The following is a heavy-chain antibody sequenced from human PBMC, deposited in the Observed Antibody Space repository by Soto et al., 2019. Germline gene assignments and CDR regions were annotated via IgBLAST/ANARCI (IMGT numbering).Heavy chain of an antibody. CDR1: GGTFSSYA. CDR3: ARAPATRAGMSYWFDP. V-gene: IGHV1-69*06. D-gene: IGHD2-15*01. J-gene: IGHJ5*02. Sequence: GASVKVSCKASGGTFSSYAISWVRQAPGQGLEWMGGIIPIFGTANYAQKFQGRVTITADKSTSTAYMELSSLRSEDTAVYYCARAPATRAGMSYWFDPWGQGTLVTVSS. CDR2: IIPIFGTA.